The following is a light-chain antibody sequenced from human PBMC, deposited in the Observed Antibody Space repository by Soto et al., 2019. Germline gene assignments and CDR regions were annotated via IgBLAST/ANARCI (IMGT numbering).Light chain of an antibody. CDR2: DAS. J-gene: IGKJ1*01. Sequence: EIVLTQSPATLSLSPGDRATLSCRASQSIGTYLAWYQQKPGQAPSLLIYDASNRATGIPARFSGSGSGTGFPLTISRLEPEDFAVYFCQHRSNSPPTWTFGQGTNVEIK. V-gene: IGKV3-11*01. CDR3: QHRSNSPPTWT. CDR1: QSIGTY.